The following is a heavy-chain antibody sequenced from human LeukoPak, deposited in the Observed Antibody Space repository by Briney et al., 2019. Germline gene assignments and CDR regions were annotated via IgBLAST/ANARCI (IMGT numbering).Heavy chain of an antibody. CDR2: ISGSGGST. D-gene: IGHD2-2*01. CDR1: GFTFSSYA. CDR3: AKDRAVVVPAAPEYFQH. Sequence: PGGSLRLSCAASGFTFSSYAMSWVRQAPGKGLEWVSAISGSGGSTYYADSVKGRFTISRDNSKNTLYLQMNSLRAEDTAVYYCAKDRAVVVPAAPEYFQHWGQGTLVTVSS. V-gene: IGHV3-23*01. J-gene: IGHJ1*01.